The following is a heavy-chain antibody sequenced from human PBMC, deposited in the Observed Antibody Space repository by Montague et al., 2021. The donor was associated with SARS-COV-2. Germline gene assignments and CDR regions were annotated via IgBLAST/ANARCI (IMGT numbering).Heavy chain of an antibody. CDR2: IYYSGST. D-gene: IGHD3-9*01. J-gene: IGHJ3*02. V-gene: IGHV4-59*01. CDR1: GGSITSYY. Sequence: SETLSLTCTVSGGSITSYYWTWIRQPPGKELEWVGRIYYSGSTNYNPSLKSRVTISVDTSKNQLSLKLSSVTAADTAVYYCARTGLGAYDILTGYTANAFDMWGQGTMVTVSS. CDR3: ARTGLGAYDILTGYTANAFDM.